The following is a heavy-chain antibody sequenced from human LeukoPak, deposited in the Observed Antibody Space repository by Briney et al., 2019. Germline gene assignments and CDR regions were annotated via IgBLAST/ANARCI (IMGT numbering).Heavy chain of an antibody. Sequence: PGGSLRLSCAASGFTFSSYWMSWVRQAPGKGLEWVAVIWYDGSNKYYADSVKGRFTISRDNSKNTLYLQMNSLRAEDTAVYYCARGRPGIFREFDYWGQGTLVTVSS. CDR1: GFTFSSYW. CDR2: IWYDGSNK. CDR3: ARGRPGIFREFDY. D-gene: IGHD3-10*01. V-gene: IGHV3-33*08. J-gene: IGHJ4*02.